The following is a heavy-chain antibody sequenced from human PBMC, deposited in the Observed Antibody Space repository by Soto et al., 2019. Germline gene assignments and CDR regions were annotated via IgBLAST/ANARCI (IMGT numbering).Heavy chain of an antibody. V-gene: IGHV3-74*01. CDR2: INTDGSST. J-gene: IGHJ4*02. D-gene: IGHD3-10*01. CDR1: GFTFSSFW. Sequence: EVQLVESGGGLVQPGGSLRLSCAVSGFTFSSFWMHWVRKAPGEGLVWVSRINTDGSSTSYADSVKGRFTISRDNAKNTLYLQMNSLRVEDTAMYYGAKRGVDNFGLSYWGQGTLVTVSS. CDR3: AKRGVDNFGLSY.